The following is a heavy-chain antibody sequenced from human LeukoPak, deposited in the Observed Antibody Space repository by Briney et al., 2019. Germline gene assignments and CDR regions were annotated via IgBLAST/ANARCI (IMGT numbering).Heavy chain of an antibody. D-gene: IGHD4-23*01. J-gene: IGHJ4*02. CDR1: GGSISSGGYY. CDR3: ARAPSTVVTADYFDY. V-gene: IGHV4-31*03. CDR2: IYYSGST. Sequence: PSQTLSLTCTVSGGSISSGGYYWSWIRQHPGKGLEWIGYIYYSGSTYYNPSLKSRVTISVDTSKNQFSLKLSSVTAADTAEYYCARAPSTVVTADYFDYWGQGTLVTVSS.